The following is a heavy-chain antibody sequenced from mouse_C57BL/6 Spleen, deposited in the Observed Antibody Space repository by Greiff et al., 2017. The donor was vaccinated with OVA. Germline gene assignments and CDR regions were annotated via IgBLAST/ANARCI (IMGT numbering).Heavy chain of an antibody. V-gene: IGHV1-81*01. J-gene: IGHJ3*01. D-gene: IGHD2-4*01. CDR1: GYTFTSYG. CDR3: ASYDYDDGFAY. CDR2: IYPSSGNT. Sequence: QVQLQQSGAELARPGASVKLSCKASGYTFTSYGISWVKQRTGQGLEWIGEIYPSSGNTYYNEKFKGKATLTADKSSSTAYMELRSLTSEDSAVYFCASYDYDDGFAYWGQGTLVTVSA.